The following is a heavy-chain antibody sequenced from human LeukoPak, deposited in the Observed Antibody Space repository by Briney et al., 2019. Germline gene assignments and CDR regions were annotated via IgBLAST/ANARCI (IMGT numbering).Heavy chain of an antibody. CDR2: ISGSGGST. CDR3: AKDRLYVPASGNWFDP. Sequence: GGSLRLPCAASGFTFSSYAMSWVRQAPGKGLEWVSAISGSGGSTYYADSVKGRFTISRDNSKNTLYLQMNSLRAEDTAVYYCAKDRLYVPASGNWFDPWGQGTLVTVSS. V-gene: IGHV3-23*01. CDR1: GFTFSSYA. J-gene: IGHJ5*02. D-gene: IGHD2-2*01.